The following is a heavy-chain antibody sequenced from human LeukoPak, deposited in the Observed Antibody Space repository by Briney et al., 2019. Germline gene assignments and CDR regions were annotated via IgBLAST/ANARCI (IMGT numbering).Heavy chain of an antibody. V-gene: IGHV3-74*01. CDR3: ASGYSSDYGGNTY. CDR2: INSDGDTT. D-gene: IGHD4-23*01. J-gene: IGHJ4*02. CDR1: GFTFSNYA. Sequence: GGSLRLSCAASGFTFSNYAMSWVRQAPGKGPEWVSRINSDGDTTNYADSVKGRFTISRDNAKNTLYLEMNSLRAEDTAVYYCASGYSSDYGGNTYWGQGTLVTVSS.